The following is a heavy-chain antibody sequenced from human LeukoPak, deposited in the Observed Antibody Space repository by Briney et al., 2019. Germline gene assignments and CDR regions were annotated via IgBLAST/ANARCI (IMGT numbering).Heavy chain of an antibody. CDR2: INPNSGFT. V-gene: IGHV1-2*02. Sequence: ASVKVSCKASGYPFTGYYLHWVRQAPGQGLEWMGWINPNSGFTSYAQKFQGRVTMTRDTSISTAYMELSRLRSDDTAVYYCARDLLDSSGWSNWGQGTLVTVSS. D-gene: IGHD6-19*01. CDR1: GYPFTGYY. CDR3: ARDLLDSSGWSN. J-gene: IGHJ4*02.